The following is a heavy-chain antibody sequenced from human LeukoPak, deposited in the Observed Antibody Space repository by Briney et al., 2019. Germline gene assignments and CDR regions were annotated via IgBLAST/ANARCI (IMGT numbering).Heavy chain of an antibody. D-gene: IGHD3-9*01. CDR1: GYTFTSYG. J-gene: IGHJ5*02. V-gene: IGHV1-18*04. CDR2: ISAYNGNT. Sequence: ASVKVSCKASGYTFTSYGISWVRQAPGQGVEWMGWISAYNGNTNYAQKLQGRVTMTTDTSTSTAYMELRSLRSDDTAVYYCARGLDILTGHSRLDPWGQGTLVTVSS. CDR3: ARGLDILTGHSRLDP.